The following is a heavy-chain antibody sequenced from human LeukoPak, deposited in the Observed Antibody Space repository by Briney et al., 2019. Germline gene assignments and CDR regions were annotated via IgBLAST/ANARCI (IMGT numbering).Heavy chain of an antibody. D-gene: IGHD3-3*01. CDR1: GFTFSSYA. J-gene: IGHJ6*03. Sequence: GGSLRLSCAASGFTFSSYAMSWVRQAPGKGLEWVSAISGSGGSTYYADSVKGRFTISRDNSKNTLYLQMNSLRAEDTAVYYCAKGSDYDFWSGDYYYYMDVWGKGTTVTVSS. CDR3: AKGSDYDFWSGDYYYYMDV. CDR2: ISGSGGST. V-gene: IGHV3-23*01.